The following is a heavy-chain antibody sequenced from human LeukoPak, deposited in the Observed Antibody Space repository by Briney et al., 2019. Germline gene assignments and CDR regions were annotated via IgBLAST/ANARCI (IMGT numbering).Heavy chain of an antibody. CDR1: GFVFSIYT. D-gene: IGHD5-18*01. V-gene: IGHV3-64D*06. CDR2: ISGSGNGFSI. CDR3: AKDRYSYAFEYSDS. J-gene: IGHJ4*02. Sequence: GGSLRLSCSASGFVFSIYTMYWVRQTPGKGPEYVSTISGSGNGFSIYYADSVKGRFTISRDDSKSILYLQMNGLRSEDTAVYYCAKDRYSYAFEYSDSWGQGTLVTVSS.